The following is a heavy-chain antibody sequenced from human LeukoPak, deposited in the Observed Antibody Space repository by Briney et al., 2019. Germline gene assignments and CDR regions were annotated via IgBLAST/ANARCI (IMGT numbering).Heavy chain of an antibody. V-gene: IGHV3-23*01. CDR1: EFTFSDYA. CDR3: AKELTRPNRPVAGLNY. D-gene: IGHD6-19*01. CDR2: ISSSGGRT. Sequence: GGSLRLSCTASEFTFSDYAMSWVRQAPGKGLEWVSAISSSGGRTYYADSVKGRFTISRDNSRNTLYLQMNSLRTEDTAVYYCAKELTRPNRPVAGLNYWGQGTLVTVSS. J-gene: IGHJ4*02.